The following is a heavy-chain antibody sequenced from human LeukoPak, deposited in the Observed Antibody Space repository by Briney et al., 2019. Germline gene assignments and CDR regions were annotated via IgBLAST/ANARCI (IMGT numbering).Heavy chain of an antibody. CDR3: ARGPPSRIAATRGWSWFDP. J-gene: IGHJ5*02. CDR2: ISHTGDTI. Sequence: PGGSLRLSCAASQFTFNDYYMGWIRQTPGRGLEWIAYISHTGDTIYYADSVKGRFTISRDNTKKLLFLRIYSLRAEDTAVYYCARGPPSRIAATRGWSWFDPWGQGTLVTVSS. CDR1: QFTFNDYY. D-gene: IGHD6-13*01. V-gene: IGHV3-11*01.